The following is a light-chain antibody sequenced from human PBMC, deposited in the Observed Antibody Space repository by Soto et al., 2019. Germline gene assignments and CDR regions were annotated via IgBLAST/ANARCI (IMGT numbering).Light chain of an antibody. V-gene: IGKV1D-12*01. CDR2: VTS. Sequence: DIPMTQSPSSVSASVGDRVTITCRASQGISSWLAWYQQKPGKAPKLLISVTSSLKSGVPSRISGSGSGTDFPLTISSVQPEYFATYYCQQANSFPLTFGGGTKVEIK. CDR3: QQANSFPLT. CDR1: QGISSW. J-gene: IGKJ4*01.